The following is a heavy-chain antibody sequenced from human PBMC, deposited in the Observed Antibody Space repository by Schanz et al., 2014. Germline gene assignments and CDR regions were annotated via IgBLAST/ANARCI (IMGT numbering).Heavy chain of an antibody. CDR3: ATEASRTWFYNGVDV. J-gene: IGHJ6*02. CDR2: FHHEDGDT. Sequence: QVQLVQSGAEVKKPGASVKVSCKVSGYSFNELSMHWVRQAPGRGLEWMGGFHHEDGDTVYAQKFQGRVIMTEDTSTDSAYVELSRLTSEDTGVYYCATEASRTWFYNGVDVWGHWTTVTVSS. V-gene: IGHV1-24*01. D-gene: IGHD2-2*01. CDR1: GYSFNELS.